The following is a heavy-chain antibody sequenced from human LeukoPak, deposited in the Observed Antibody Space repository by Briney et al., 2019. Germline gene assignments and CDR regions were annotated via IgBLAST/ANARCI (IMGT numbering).Heavy chain of an antibody. J-gene: IGHJ4*02. V-gene: IGHV3-43*01. CDR2: ITWDGGAT. D-gene: IGHD1-26*01. CDR3: AKSDNPWEPVNPFDY. Sequence: GVSLRLSCAASEFAFDDFSMNWVRPAPGTGLEWVSLITWDGGATYYADSVKGRFTISTDNSKNSLYLQMNSLRTEDTAVYYCAKSDNPWEPVNPFDYWGQGTLVTVSS. CDR1: EFAFDDFS.